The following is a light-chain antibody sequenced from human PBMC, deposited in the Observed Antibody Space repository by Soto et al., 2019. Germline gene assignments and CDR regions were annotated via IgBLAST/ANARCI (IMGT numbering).Light chain of an antibody. V-gene: IGLV2-14*03. J-gene: IGLJ2*01. CDR3: SSYTSGSTLLV. CDR2: DVT. CDR1: GSDVGGYNY. Sequence: QSVLTQPASVSGSPGQSITISCTGTGSDVGGYNYVSWYQHHPGKAPKLMIYDVTNRPSGVSNRFSGSKSGNTASLTISGLQAEDEADYYCSSYTSGSTLLVFGGGTKLTVL.